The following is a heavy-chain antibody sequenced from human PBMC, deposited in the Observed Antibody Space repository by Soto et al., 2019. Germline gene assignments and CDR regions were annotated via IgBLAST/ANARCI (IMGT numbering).Heavy chain of an antibody. CDR3: AKGVGSHYYDF. Sequence: EVQLLESGGGLVQPGGSLRLSCAASGSTFSSFAMTWVRQAPGGGLEWVSSISDSGGRIYYLDSVKGRFTVSRDNSKSTLYLQMSSLRAEDTAVYYCAKGVGSHYYDFRGQGALVTVSS. CDR1: GSTFSSFA. V-gene: IGHV3-23*01. J-gene: IGHJ4*02. D-gene: IGHD3-3*01. CDR2: ISDSGGRI.